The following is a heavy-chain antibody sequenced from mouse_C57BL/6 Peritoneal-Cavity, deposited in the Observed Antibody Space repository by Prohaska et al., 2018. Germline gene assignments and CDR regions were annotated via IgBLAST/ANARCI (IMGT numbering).Heavy chain of an antibody. V-gene: IGHV11-2*01. CDR2: INSDVSAI. Sequence: EVQLLETGGGLVQPGGSRGLSCEGSGFTFSGFWMSWVRQTPGKTLEWIGDINSDVSAINYAPSIKDRFTIFRDNDNSTLYLQMSNVLSEDTATYFCMRYGNYWYFDVWGTGTTVTVSS. CDR3: MRYGNYWYFDV. CDR1: GFTFSGFW. D-gene: IGHD2-1*01. J-gene: IGHJ1*03.